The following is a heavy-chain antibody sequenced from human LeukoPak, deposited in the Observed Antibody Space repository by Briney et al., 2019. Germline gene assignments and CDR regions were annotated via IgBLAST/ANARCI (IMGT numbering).Heavy chain of an antibody. CDR1: AVAFYDYT. D-gene: IGHD6-13*01. Sequence: VGALRLSCAASAVAFYDYTMHWVRHPPGRGLESGSLINWGGTGTHYSDSLMGGFTIFRDNSKNSLYFQMNSLRTEETALYYCPKALRSSSRWFDHWPVDTLVSV. CDR2: INWGGTGT. V-gene: IGHV3-43*01. J-gene: IGHJ5*02. CDR3: PKALRSSSRWFDH.